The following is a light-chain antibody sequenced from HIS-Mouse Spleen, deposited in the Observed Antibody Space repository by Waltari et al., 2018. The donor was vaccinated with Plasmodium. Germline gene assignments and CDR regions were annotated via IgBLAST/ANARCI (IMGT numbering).Light chain of an antibody. J-gene: IGLJ3*02. Sequence: SYDLTQPPSVSVSPGQTDRITCSGDALPTQYAYCYQQKSGQAPVLVIYEDSKRPSGIPERFSGSSSGTKATLTISGAQVEDEADYYCYSTDSSGNHRVFGGGTKLTVL. CDR2: EDS. CDR1: ALPTQY. CDR3: YSTDSSGNHRV. V-gene: IGLV3-10*01.